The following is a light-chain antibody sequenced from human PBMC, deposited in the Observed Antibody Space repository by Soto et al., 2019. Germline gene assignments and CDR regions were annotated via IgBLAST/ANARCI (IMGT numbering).Light chain of an antibody. V-gene: IGKV3-15*01. CDR1: GCVGSS. Sequence: IVMPPSPPTLSVSPGERDPLFCRASGCVGSSLLAWYQQKPGQAPKLLIYGEYTRATGITGRFSGSGSGTEFALTISSMQSEDFAIYYCQQYNNWPRSCGQGTKVDIK. CDR2: GEY. J-gene: IGKJ1*01. CDR3: QQYNNWPRS.